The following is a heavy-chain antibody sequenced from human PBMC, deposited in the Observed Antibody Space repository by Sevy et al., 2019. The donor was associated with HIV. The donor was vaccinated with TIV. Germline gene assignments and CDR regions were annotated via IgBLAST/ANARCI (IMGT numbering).Heavy chain of an antibody. CDR3: AREIPDYVSGYYSVDAFDI. D-gene: IGHD3-22*01. CDR2: IISKFGTT. J-gene: IGHJ3*02. CDR1: GGFFSNFP. V-gene: IGHV1-69*13. Sequence: ASVKVSCKASGGFFSNFPVSWVRQAPGQGPEWMGMIISKFGTTDYAQKFQGRVTITADESTTTAYMELTSLRSEDTTVYYCAREIPDYVSGYYSVDAFDIWGQGTKATVSS.